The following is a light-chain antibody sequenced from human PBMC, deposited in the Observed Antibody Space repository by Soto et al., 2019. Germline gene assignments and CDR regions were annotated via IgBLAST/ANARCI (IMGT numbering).Light chain of an antibody. J-gene: IGLJ1*01. V-gene: IGLV1-40*01. CDR1: DSNIGSGYD. CDR2: GNT. Sequence: QSVLTQTPSVSGATGQTITISCTGTDSNIGSGYDVHWYQHLPGRAPKLLIFGNTHRPSGVPDRFSGSKSGTSASLAITGLQPEDEAGYYCQSFDNSLSGFYVFGSGTKVTVL. CDR3: QSFDNSLSGFYV.